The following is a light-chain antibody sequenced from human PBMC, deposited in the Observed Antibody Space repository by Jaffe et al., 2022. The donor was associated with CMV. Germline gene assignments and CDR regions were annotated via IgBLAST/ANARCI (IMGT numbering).Light chain of an antibody. V-gene: IGLV2-14*01. Sequence: QSALTQPASVSGSPGQSITISCAGTSSDVGGYNYVSWFQQHPGKAPKLMIYDVTNRPSGVSNRFSGSKSGNTASLTVSGLQAEDEAYYYCSSYTISSTHVVFGGGTKLTV. J-gene: IGLJ2*01. CDR1: SSDVGGYNY. CDR3: SSYTISSTHVV. CDR2: DVT.